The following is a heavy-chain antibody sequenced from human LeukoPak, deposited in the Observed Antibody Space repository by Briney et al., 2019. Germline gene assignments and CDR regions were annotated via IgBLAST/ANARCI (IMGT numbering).Heavy chain of an antibody. CDR1: GFTVSSNY. CDR2: ISGSGGST. J-gene: IGHJ4*02. V-gene: IGHV3-53*01. D-gene: IGHD1-26*01. Sequence: GGSLRLSCAASGFTVSSNYMSWVRQAPGKGLEWVSAISGSGGSTYYADSVKGRFTISRDNAKNSLYLQMNSLRAEDTAVYYCARDNLVGATLDWGQGTLVTVSS. CDR3: ARDNLVGATLD.